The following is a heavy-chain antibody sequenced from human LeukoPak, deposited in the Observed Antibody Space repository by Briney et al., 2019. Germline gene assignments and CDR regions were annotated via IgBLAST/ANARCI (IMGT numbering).Heavy chain of an antibody. J-gene: IGHJ4*02. CDR1: GYTFTGYY. CDR2: INPNSGGT. D-gene: IGHD1-7*01. CDR3: ARAGGNWNYVLDY. Sequence: ASVKVSCKASGYTFTGYYMHWVRQAPGQGLEWMGWINPNSGGTNYAQKFQGRVTMTRDTSISTAYMELSRLRSDDTAVYYCARAGGNWNYVLDYWGQGTLVIVSS. V-gene: IGHV1-2*02.